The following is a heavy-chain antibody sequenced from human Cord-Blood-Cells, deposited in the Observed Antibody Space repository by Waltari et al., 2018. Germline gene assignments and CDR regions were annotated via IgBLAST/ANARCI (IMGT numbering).Heavy chain of an antibody. J-gene: IGHJ4*02. CDR2: IRSKANSYAT. D-gene: IGHD1-26*01. V-gene: IGHV3-73*02. Sequence: EVQLVESGGGFVQPGGSLKLCCPGSGSTFRGSAIPWVLQASGKGLEWVGRIRSKANSYATAYAASVKGRFTISRDDSKNTAYLQMNSLKTEDTAVYYCTRQGPVVGATDYWGQGTLVTVSS. CDR1: GSTFRGSA. CDR3: TRQGPVVGATDY.